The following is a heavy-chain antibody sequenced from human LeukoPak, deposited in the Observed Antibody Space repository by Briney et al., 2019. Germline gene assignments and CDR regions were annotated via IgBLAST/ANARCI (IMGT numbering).Heavy chain of an antibody. Sequence: GGSLRLSCAASGFTFSSYEMNWVRQAPGKGLEWVSYISGSSNIIYYADSVKGRFTISRDNAKNSLYLQMNRLRAEDTAVYYCVRDQYDFRSVDAFDIWGQGTMVTVSS. CDR1: GFTFSSYE. J-gene: IGHJ3*02. CDR2: ISGSSNII. V-gene: IGHV3-48*01. D-gene: IGHD3-3*01. CDR3: VRDQYDFRSVDAFDI.